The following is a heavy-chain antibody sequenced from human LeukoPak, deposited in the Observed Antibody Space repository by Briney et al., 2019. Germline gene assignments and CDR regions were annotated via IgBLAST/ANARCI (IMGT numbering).Heavy chain of an antibody. Sequence: ASVKVSCKXSGYTFTDYYMHWVQQAPGKGLEWMGVVDPEDGEIIYSEKFQGRVTITADTSTDTAYMELSSLRSEDTAVYYCATIYSGDSSGYYRPLGYWGQGTLVTVSS. V-gene: IGHV1-69-2*01. CDR2: VDPEDGEI. CDR1: GYTFTDYY. D-gene: IGHD3-22*01. CDR3: ATIYSGDSSGYYRPLGY. J-gene: IGHJ4*02.